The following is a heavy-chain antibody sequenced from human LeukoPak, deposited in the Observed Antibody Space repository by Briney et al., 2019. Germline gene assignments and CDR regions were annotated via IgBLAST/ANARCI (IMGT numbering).Heavy chain of an antibody. Sequence: GGSLRLSCAVSGFTLSNYGMNWVRQAPGKGLEWVGRIKSKTDGGTTDYAAPVKGRFTISRDDSKNMLYLQMNSLKTEDTAVYYCTTKYSSSWLYYFDYWAREPWSPSPQ. V-gene: IGHV3-15*01. CDR1: GFTLSNYG. CDR3: TTKYSSSWLYYFDY. D-gene: IGHD6-13*01. J-gene: IGHJ4*02. CDR2: IKSKTDGGTT.